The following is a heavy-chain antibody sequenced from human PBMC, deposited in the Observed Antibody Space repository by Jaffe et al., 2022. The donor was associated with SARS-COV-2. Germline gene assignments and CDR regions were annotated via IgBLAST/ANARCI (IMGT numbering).Heavy chain of an antibody. D-gene: IGHD2-21*02. Sequence: EVQLVESGGGLVQPGGSLRLSCAASGFTFSSYWMHWVRQAPGKGLVWVSRINSDGSSTSYADSVKGRFTISRDNAKNTLYLQMNSLRAEDTAVYYCARSSGGGTSAYCGGDCSDLDYWGQGTLVTVSS. CDR3: ARSSGGGTSAYCGGDCSDLDY. CDR2: INSDGSST. V-gene: IGHV3-74*01. CDR1: GFTFSSYW. J-gene: IGHJ4*02.